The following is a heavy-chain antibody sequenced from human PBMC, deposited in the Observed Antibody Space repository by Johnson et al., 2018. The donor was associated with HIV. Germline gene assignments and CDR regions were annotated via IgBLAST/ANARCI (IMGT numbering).Heavy chain of an antibody. Sequence: VQLVESGGGLVQPGGSLRLSCAASGFTFSSYDIHWVRQATGKGLESVSPIGPAADTYYPGSVKGRFTISRDNSKNTLYLQMNSLRAEDTAVYYCAKNTAMVGDAFDIWGQGTMVTVSS. CDR1: GFTFSSYD. D-gene: IGHD5-18*01. V-gene: IGHV3-13*01. CDR2: IGPAADT. CDR3: AKNTAMVGDAFDI. J-gene: IGHJ3*02.